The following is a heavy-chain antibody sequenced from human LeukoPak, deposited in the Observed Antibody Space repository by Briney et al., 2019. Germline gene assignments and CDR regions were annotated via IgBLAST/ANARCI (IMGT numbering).Heavy chain of an antibody. CDR3: ARADYYDSSGYPRPIDY. J-gene: IGHJ4*02. Sequence: GGSLRLSCAASGFTFSSYEMYWVRQAPGKGLEWVSYISPTGSTMYYADSVKGRFTISRDNAKNSLYLQMNSLRAEDTAVYYCARADYYDSSGYPRPIDYWGQGTLVTVSS. CDR1: GFTFSSYE. CDR2: ISPTGSTM. D-gene: IGHD3-22*01. V-gene: IGHV3-48*03.